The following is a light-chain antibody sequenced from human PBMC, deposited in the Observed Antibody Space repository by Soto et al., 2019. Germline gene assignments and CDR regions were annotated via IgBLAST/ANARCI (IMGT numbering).Light chain of an antibody. J-gene: IGKJ2*01. CDR1: QSVLYSSNNKNY. CDR3: QQYYSIPLT. CDR2: WAS. Sequence: DIVMTQSPDSLAVSLGERATINCKSSQSVLYSSNNKNYLAWYQQKPGQPPKLLIYWASTRESGVPDRFSGSGSGTDFTLTISSLQAEDGAVYYCQQYYSIPLTFGQGTKLETK. V-gene: IGKV4-1*01.